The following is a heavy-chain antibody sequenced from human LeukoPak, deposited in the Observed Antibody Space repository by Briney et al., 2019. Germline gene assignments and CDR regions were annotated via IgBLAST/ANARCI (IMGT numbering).Heavy chain of an antibody. J-gene: IGHJ4*02. CDR1: GYSISSGYY. D-gene: IGHD7-27*01. Sequence: PSETLSLTCAVSGYSISSGYYWGWIRQPPGKGLEWIGSIYHSGSTYYNPSLKSRVTISVDTSKNQFSLKLSSVTAADTAVYYCARSRLGMGLDYWGQGTLVTVSS. CDR2: IYHSGST. V-gene: IGHV4-38-2*01. CDR3: ARSRLGMGLDY.